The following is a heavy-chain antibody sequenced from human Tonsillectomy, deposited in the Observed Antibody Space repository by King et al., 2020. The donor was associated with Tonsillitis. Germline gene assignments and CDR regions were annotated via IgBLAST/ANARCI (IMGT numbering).Heavy chain of an antibody. CDR1: GGSISSYY. V-gene: IGHV4-59*01. Sequence: VQLQESGPGLVKPSETLSLTCTVSGGSISSYYWSWIRQPPGKGLEWIGYIYYSGSTNYNPSLKSRVTIPVDTSKNQFSLKLSSVTAADTAVYYCARDLRYGGNSGGGDYWGQGTLVTVSS. J-gene: IGHJ4*02. D-gene: IGHD4-23*01. CDR3: ARDLRYGGNSGGGDY. CDR2: IYYSGST.